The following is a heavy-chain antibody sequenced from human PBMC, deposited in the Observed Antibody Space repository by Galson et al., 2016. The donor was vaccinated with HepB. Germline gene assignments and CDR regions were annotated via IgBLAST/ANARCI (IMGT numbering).Heavy chain of an antibody. CDR1: GFTSSTYW. V-gene: IGHV3-7*03. CDR2: IKQDGSQK. CDR3: AGGTYHNWFDA. Sequence: SLRLSCAASGFTSSTYWVNWVRQAPGKGLEWVASIKQDGSQKFSVDSVKGRFTISRDDAKNSLYLQMNSLRADDTVVYYCAGGTYHNWFDAWGQETLVTVSS. J-gene: IGHJ5*02. D-gene: IGHD3-16*01.